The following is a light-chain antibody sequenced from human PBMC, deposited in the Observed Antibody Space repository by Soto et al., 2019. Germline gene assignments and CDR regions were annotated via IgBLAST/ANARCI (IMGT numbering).Light chain of an antibody. CDR1: QGIGSE. J-gene: IGKJ4*01. CDR3: QQINSFPLT. V-gene: IGKV1-12*01. Sequence: EVTQSPSSVSGSLGDRVTITCRASQGIGSELAWYQQKPGKAPKRRIYAASSLQSGVPPRVSGSGAGTDVTLTISSLQPEDFATYYCQQINSFPLTFGGGTKVDI. CDR2: AAS.